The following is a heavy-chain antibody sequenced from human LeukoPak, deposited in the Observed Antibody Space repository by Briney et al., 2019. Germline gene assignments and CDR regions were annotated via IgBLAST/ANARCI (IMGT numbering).Heavy chain of an antibody. Sequence: SETLSLTCTVSGGSISSYYWSWIRQPPGKGLEWIGYIYYSGSTNYNPSLKSRVTISVDTSKNQFSLKLSSVTAADTAVYYCARHRAVAGSDYWDQGTLVTVSS. V-gene: IGHV4-59*01. D-gene: IGHD6-19*01. CDR2: IYYSGST. CDR1: GGSISSYY. J-gene: IGHJ4*02. CDR3: ARHRAVAGSDY.